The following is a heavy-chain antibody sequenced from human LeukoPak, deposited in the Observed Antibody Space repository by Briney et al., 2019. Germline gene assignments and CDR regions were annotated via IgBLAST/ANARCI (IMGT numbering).Heavy chain of an antibody. J-gene: IGHJ4*02. Sequence: PGGSLRLSCAASGFTFSSYWMHWVRQAPGKGLVWVSRNGSSTPYADSVKGRFTIPRDNAKNTLYLQMNSLRAEDTAVYYCARSNHGCHDYWGQGTLVTVSS. CDR2: NGSST. V-gene: IGHV3-74*01. CDR3: ARSNHGCHDY. CDR1: GFTFSSYW. D-gene: IGHD4-11*01.